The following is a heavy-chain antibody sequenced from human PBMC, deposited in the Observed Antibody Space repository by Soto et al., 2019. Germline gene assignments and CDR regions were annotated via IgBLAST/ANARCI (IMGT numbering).Heavy chain of an antibody. CDR3: ARKAYSSSSLFDY. CDR1: GGSISSYY. J-gene: IGHJ4*02. CDR2: IYYSGST. Sequence: PSETLSLTCTVSGGSISSYYWSWIRQPPGKGLEWIGYIYYSGSTNYNPSLKSRVTISVDTSKNQFSLKLSSVTAADTAVYYCARKAYSSSSLFDYWGQGTLVTVS. V-gene: IGHV4-59*01. D-gene: IGHD6-6*01.